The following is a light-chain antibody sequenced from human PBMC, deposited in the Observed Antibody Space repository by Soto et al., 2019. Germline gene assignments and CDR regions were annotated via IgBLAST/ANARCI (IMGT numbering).Light chain of an antibody. CDR3: QQYGGSPAIT. CDR2: GAS. Sequence: IVLTQSPGTLSLSPGERATLSCRASHTISSSYLAWYQQKPGQAPRLLIYGASSRATGIPDRFRASASGTDFTLTISRLEPEDFAVYFCQQYGGSPAITFGQGTRLEVK. J-gene: IGKJ5*01. V-gene: IGKV3-20*01. CDR1: HTISSSY.